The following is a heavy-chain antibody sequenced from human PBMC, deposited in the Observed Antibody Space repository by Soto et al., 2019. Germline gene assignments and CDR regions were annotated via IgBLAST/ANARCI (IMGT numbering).Heavy chain of an antibody. Sequence: GESLKISCKGCGYNFTSYWIGWVRQMPGKGLEWMGIIYPGDSDTRYSPSFQGRVTISADKSISTAYLQWSSLKASDTAMYYCALGVTNYDILTGYSPPGRFDPWGQGTLVTVSS. V-gene: IGHV5-51*01. D-gene: IGHD3-9*01. CDR1: GYNFTSYW. CDR2: IYPGDSDT. J-gene: IGHJ5*02. CDR3: ALGVTNYDILTGYSPPGRFDP.